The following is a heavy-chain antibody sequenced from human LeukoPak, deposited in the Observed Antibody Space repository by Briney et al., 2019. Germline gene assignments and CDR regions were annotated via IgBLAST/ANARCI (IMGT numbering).Heavy chain of an antibody. Sequence: SQTLSLTCTVSGGSISSGGYYWSWIRQPPGKGLEWIGYIYHSGSTYYKPSLKSRVTISVDRSKNQFSLKLSSVTAADTAVYYCARLSSSWYYFDYWGQGTLVTVSS. CDR1: GGSISSGGYY. V-gene: IGHV4-30-2*01. J-gene: IGHJ4*02. CDR3: ARLSSSWYYFDY. D-gene: IGHD6-13*01. CDR2: IYHSGST.